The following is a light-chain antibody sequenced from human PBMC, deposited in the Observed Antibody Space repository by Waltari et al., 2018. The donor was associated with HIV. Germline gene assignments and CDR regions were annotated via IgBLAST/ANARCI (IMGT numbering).Light chain of an antibody. J-gene: IGLJ2*01. CDR3: QVWDSSSDHVV. CDR1: HIGSKT. Sequence: SYVLTQPPSVSVAPGKTATITCGGNHIGSKTVHWCQQRPGQAPVLAISKDSDRPSGSPERFSGSNSGNTATLTSTRVEAGDEADYYCQVWDSSSDHVVFGGGTKLTVL. CDR2: KDS. V-gene: IGLV3-21*04.